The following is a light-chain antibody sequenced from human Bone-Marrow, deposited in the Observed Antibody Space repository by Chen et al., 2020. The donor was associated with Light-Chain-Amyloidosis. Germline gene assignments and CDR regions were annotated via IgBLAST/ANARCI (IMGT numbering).Light chain of an antibody. CDR1: QRVSSTY. CDR3: QQYDSTPLFT. J-gene: IGKJ3*01. CDR2: GAS. Sequence: IVLTKSPGTLSGPPGESATLSCRASQRVSSTYLAWYQQKPGQAHRPLIYGASSRATGIPDRFSGSGSGTDVTLTISRVEPEDVAVYYCQQYDSTPLFTFGPGTKVDIK. V-gene: IGKV3-20*01.